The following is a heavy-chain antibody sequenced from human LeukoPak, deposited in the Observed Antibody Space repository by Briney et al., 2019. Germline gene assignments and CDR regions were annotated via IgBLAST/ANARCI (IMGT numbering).Heavy chain of an antibody. V-gene: IGHV3-21*01. CDR1: GFTFSIYG. D-gene: IGHD6-19*01. CDR2: ISSSSSYI. Sequence: GGSLRLSCAASGFTFSIYGMNWVRQAPGKGLEWVSSISSSSSYIYYADSVKGRFTISRDNAKNSLYLHMNSLRAEDTAVYYCARDIAVAGGYFDYWGQGTLVTVSS. J-gene: IGHJ4*02. CDR3: ARDIAVAGGYFDY.